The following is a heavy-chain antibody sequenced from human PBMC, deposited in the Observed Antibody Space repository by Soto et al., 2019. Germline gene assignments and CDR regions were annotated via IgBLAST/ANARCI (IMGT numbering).Heavy chain of an antibody. CDR2: IYYSGST. Sequence: QVQLQESGPGLVKPSQTLSLTCTVSGGSISSGGYYWSWIRQHPGKGLEWIVYIYYSGSTYYNPSLERRVTISVDTSKNQFSLKLSSVTAADTAVYYCARWDDGDGYFDYWGQGTLVTVSS. J-gene: IGHJ4*02. CDR3: ARWDDGDGYFDY. D-gene: IGHD4-17*01. V-gene: IGHV4-31*03. CDR1: GGSISSGGYY.